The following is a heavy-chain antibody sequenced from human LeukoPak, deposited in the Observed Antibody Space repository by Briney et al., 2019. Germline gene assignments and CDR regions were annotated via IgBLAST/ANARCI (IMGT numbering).Heavy chain of an antibody. CDR1: GGSISSGGYY. J-gene: IGHJ4*02. V-gene: IGHV4-31*03. Sequence: SETLSLTCTVSGGSISSGGYYWSWLRQHPGRGLEWVGYIYYSGSTYYNPSLKSRVTISVDTSKNQFSLKLSSVTAADTAVYYCARDPFLLGFFDYWGQGTLVTVSS. CDR2: IYYSGST. D-gene: IGHD3-22*01. CDR3: ARDPFLLGFFDY.